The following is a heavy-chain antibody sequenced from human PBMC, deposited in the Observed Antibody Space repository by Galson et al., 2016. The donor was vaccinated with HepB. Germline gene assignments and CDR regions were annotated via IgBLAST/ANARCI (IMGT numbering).Heavy chain of an antibody. CDR3: ARSLHCSSTTTCYRGAFDF. D-gene: IGHD2-2*02. CDR2: MNTDTENA. CDR1: GYTFTSYD. J-gene: IGHJ3*01. Sequence: SVKVPCKASGYTFTSYDINWVRQAAGQGLEWLGWMNTDTENAAYAQRFQGRVTMTRDTSVTTAYMELSSLRSEDTAVYYCARSLHCSSTTTCYRGAFDFWGQGTMVTVSS. V-gene: IGHV1-8*01.